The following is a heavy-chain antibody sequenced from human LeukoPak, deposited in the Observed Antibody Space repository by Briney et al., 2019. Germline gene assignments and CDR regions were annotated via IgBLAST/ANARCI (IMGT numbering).Heavy chain of an antibody. D-gene: IGHD4-23*01. V-gene: IGHV4-61*02. J-gene: IGHJ4*02. Sequence: SQTLSLTCTVSGGSISSGSYYWSWIRQPARKGLEWIGRIYTSGSTNYNPSLKSRVTISVDTSKNQFSLKLSSVTAADTAVYYCASSTMVVTPLSDHIDYWGQGTLVTVSS. CDR3: ASSTMVVTPLSDHIDY. CDR1: GGSISSGSYY. CDR2: IYTSGST.